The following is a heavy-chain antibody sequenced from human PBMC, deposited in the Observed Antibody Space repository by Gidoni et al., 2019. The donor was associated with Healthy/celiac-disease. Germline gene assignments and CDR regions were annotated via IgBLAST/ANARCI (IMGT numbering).Heavy chain of an antibody. D-gene: IGHD6-13*01. CDR2: RSYDGSHK. CDR3: AKDEGYSST. Sequence: QVQLGESGGGVVQPERHLTHYCAASGFTFSSYGMHWVRQAPGKGLEWVAVRSYDGSHKYDADSVKGRFTISSDKSKNTLYLQMNSLRAEDTAVYYCAKDEGYSSTWGQGTLVTVSS. J-gene: IGHJ5*02. V-gene: IGHV3-30*18. CDR1: GFTFSSYG.